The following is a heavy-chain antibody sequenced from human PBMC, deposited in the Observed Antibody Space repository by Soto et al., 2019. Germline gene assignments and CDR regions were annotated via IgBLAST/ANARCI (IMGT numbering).Heavy chain of an antibody. CDR3: ARDPAPIGWYDY. CDR2: INSDGSST. CDR1: FTFSNYW. J-gene: IGHJ4*02. V-gene: IGHV3-74*01. D-gene: IGHD6-19*01. Sequence: FTFSNYWMHWVRQLPGKGLVWVSRINSDGSSTTYADSVKGRFTISRDNAKNTLYLQMNSLRAEDTAVYYCARDPAPIGWYDYWGQGTLVTVSS.